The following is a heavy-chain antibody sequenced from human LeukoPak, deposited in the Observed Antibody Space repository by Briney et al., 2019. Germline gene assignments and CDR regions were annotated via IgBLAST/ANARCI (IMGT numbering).Heavy chain of an antibody. CDR1: EFRFGRDW. CDR3: ATLDSTKSVF. CDR2: IKQDGSEE. J-gene: IGHJ1*01. V-gene: IGHV3-7*01. D-gene: IGHD2-2*01. Sequence: PGXXLRLSCVASEFRFGRDWISWVRQAPGKGLEWVACIKQDGSEEYYVGSVRGGFTVSVDNGKNSLYLQMNSLRAEDTARYYCATLDSTKSVFWGRGTAVTVSS.